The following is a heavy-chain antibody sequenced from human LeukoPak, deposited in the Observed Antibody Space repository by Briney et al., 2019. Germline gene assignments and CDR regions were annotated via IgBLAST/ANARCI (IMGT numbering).Heavy chain of an antibody. J-gene: IGHJ5*02. CDR1: GYTFTGYY. D-gene: IGHD2-15*01. CDR2: INPSSGGT. Sequence: ASVKVSCKASGYTFTGYYMHWVRQAPGQGLEWMGWINPSSGGTNYAQKFQGRVTMTRDTSISTAYMELSRLRSDDTAVYYCAREVEEVAAISSRWFDPWGQGTLVTVSS. CDR3: AREVEEVAAISSRWFDP. V-gene: IGHV1-2*02.